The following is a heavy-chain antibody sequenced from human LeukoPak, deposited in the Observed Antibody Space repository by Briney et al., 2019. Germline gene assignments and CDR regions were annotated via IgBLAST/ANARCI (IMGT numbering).Heavy chain of an antibody. D-gene: IGHD3-22*01. CDR1: GDSIDSLDL. V-gene: IGHV4-4*02. CDR3: AGLVGRYSSGLYYYYFDY. CDR2: MYLSGTT. J-gene: IGHJ4*02. Sequence: SGTLSLTCTVSGDSIDSLDLWSWVRQPPGKGLEWIGEMYLSGTTHSNPSVKSRVTISIDKSKNQFFLNLSSVTAADTAVYYCAGLVGRYSSGLYYYYFDYWGQGTLVTVSS.